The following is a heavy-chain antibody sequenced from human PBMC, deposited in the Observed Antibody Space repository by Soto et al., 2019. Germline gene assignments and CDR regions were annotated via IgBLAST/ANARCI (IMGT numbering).Heavy chain of an antibody. CDR1: GGTFSSYT. CDR3: ARHCSGGSCYSAADY. J-gene: IGHJ4*02. V-gene: IGHV1-69*02. D-gene: IGHD2-15*01. Sequence: GASVKVPCKASGGTFSSYTISWVRQAPGQGLEWMGRIIPILGIANYAQKFQGRVTITADKSTSTAYMELSSLRSEDTAVYYCARHCSGGSCYSAADYWGQGTLVTVSS. CDR2: IIPILGIA.